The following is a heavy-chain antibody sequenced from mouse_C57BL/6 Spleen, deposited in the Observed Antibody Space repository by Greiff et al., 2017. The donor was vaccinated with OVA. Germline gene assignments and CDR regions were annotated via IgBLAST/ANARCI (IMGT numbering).Heavy chain of an antibody. D-gene: IGHD1-1*01. Sequence: QVQLQQSGAELVKPGASVKISCKASGYAFSSYWMNWVKQRPGKGLEWIGQIYPGDGDTNYNGKFKGKATLTADQSSSTAYMQLSSLTSEDSAVYFCARYYYGTLWYFDVWGTGTTVTVSS. J-gene: IGHJ1*03. CDR3: ARYYYGTLWYFDV. V-gene: IGHV1-80*01. CDR2: IYPGDGDT. CDR1: GYAFSSYW.